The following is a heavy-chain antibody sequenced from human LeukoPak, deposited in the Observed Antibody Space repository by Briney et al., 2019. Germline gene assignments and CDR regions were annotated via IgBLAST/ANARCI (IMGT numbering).Heavy chain of an antibody. CDR2: IYTTGRT. Sequence: PSETLSLTCDVSGVSISSYWWSWARKPAGKGLEWIGRIYTTGRTNYSPSFQSRVTMSIDMSKNHFSLTLRSVTAADTAVYYCARAGYTISAFHSDFWGQGAPVTVSP. D-gene: IGHD5-24*01. J-gene: IGHJ4*02. CDR1: GVSISSYW. CDR3: ARAGYTISAFHSDF. V-gene: IGHV4-4*07.